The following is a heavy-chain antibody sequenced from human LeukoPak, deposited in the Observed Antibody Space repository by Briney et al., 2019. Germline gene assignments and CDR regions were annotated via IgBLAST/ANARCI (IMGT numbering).Heavy chain of an antibody. J-gene: IGHJ4*02. CDR2: IKTDGSTT. CDR3: ARVRSSSWYVVY. Sequence: GGSLRLSCAGSGFIFSNYWMHWVRQAPGKGLVWVSRIKTDGSTTYYADSVKGRFTVSRDNSKNTLYLQMNSLTAEDTAVYYCARVRSSSWYVVYWGQGTLVTVSS. CDR1: GFIFSNYW. V-gene: IGHV3-74*01. D-gene: IGHD6-13*01.